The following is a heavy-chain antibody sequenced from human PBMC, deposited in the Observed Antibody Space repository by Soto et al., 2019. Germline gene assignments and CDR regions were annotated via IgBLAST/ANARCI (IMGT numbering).Heavy chain of an antibody. V-gene: IGHV3-30-3*01. CDR2: ISYDGSNK. Sequence: QVQLVESGGGVVQPGRSLRLSCAASGFTFSSYAMHWVRQAPGKRLEWVAVISYDGSNKYYADSVKGRLTISRDNSKNRLYQQINSLRAEDPAVYYCARGTEATDFDYWGQGPLVTVCS. CDR3: ARGTEATDFDY. CDR1: GFTFSSYA. J-gene: IGHJ4*02. D-gene: IGHD1-26*01.